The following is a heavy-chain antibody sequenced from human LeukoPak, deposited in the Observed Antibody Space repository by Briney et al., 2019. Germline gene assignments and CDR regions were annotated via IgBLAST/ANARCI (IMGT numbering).Heavy chain of an antibody. CDR1: GFTFSSYE. J-gene: IGHJ4*02. CDR3: AREVDGGNFDY. Sequence: GGSLRLSCAASGFTFSSYEMNWVRQAPGKGLEWVSYISSSGSTMYYADSVKGRFTISRDNAKNSLYLQMNSLRAEDTAVYYCAREVDGGNFDYWGQGTLVTVSS. CDR2: ISSSGSTM. V-gene: IGHV3-48*03.